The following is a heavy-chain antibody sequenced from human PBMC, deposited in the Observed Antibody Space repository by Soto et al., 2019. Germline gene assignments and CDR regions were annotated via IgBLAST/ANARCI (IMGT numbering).Heavy chain of an antibody. CDR1: GGSISSGDYY. Sequence: SETLSLTCTVSGGSISSGDYYWSWIRQPPGKGLEWIGYIYYSGSTYYNPSLKSRVTISVDTSKNQFSLKLSSVTAADTAVYYCARNGAAITMVRGVVAYYYYYVMDVWGQGTTVTVSS. J-gene: IGHJ6*01. D-gene: IGHD3-10*01. CDR3: ARNGAAITMVRGVVAYYYYYVMDV. V-gene: IGHV4-30-4*01. CDR2: IYYSGST.